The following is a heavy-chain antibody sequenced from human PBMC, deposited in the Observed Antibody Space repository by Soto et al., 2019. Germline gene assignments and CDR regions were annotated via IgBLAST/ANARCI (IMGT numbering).Heavy chain of an antibody. CDR3: ARTFLQNYYDSSGYSDY. CDR2: INPNSGGT. CDR1: GYTFTGYY. V-gene: IGHV1-2*02. J-gene: IGHJ4*02. Sequence: ASVKVSCKASGYTFTGYYMHWVRQAPGQGLEWMGWINPNSGGTNYAQKFQGRVTMTRDTSINTAYMELSRLRSDDTAVYYCARTFLQNYYDSSGYSDYWGQGTLVTVSS. D-gene: IGHD3-22*01.